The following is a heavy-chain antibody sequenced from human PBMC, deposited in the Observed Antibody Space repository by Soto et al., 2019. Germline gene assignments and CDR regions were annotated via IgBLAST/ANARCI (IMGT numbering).Heavy chain of an antibody. Sequence: ASVKVSCKASGYTFTSYAMHWVRQAPGQRLERMGWINAGNGNTKYSQKFQGRVTITRDTSASTAYMELSSLRSEDTVVYYCARDKGLLWFGEFPYWGQGTLVTVSS. CDR1: GYTFTSYA. D-gene: IGHD3-10*01. V-gene: IGHV1-3*01. CDR3: ARDKGLLWFGEFPY. CDR2: INAGNGNT. J-gene: IGHJ4*02.